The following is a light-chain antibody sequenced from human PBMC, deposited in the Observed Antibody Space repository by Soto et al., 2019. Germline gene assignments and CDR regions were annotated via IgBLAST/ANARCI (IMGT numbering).Light chain of an antibody. Sequence: QSVLTQPPSVSAASGQKVTISCSGSSSNIGKNFVSWYHQVPGSAPRLLIYDNDKRPSGIPDRFSGSKSGTSATLGITGLQTGEGGGYYRATWESRPPVGMFGGGTKLTVL. V-gene: IGLV1-51*01. J-gene: IGLJ3*02. CDR3: ATWESRPPVGM. CDR1: SSNIGKNF. CDR2: DND.